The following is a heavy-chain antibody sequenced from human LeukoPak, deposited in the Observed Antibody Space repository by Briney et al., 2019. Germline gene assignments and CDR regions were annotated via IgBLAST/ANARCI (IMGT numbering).Heavy chain of an antibody. D-gene: IGHD3-10*01. CDR1: GGSIGSSSYY. J-gene: IGHJ4*02. V-gene: IGHV4-39*01. CDR2: IYDSGST. Sequence: SETLSLTCSVSGGSIGSSSYYCGWIRQPPGKGLEWVGSIYDSGSTYYNPSLKSRVTISVDTSKNQFSLKLSSVTAADTAVYYCASTIGDGSGSYYPFDYWGQGTLVTVSS. CDR3: ASTIGDGSGSYYPFDY.